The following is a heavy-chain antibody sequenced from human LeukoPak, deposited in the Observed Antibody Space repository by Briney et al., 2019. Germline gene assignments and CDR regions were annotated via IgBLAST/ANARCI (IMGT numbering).Heavy chain of an antibody. V-gene: IGHV3-30-3*01. D-gene: IGHD2-2*01. J-gene: IGHJ6*02. Sequence: GGSLRLSCAASGFTFSSYAMHWVRQAPGKGLEWVAVISYDGSNKYYADSVKGRFTISRDNSKNTLYLQMNSLRAEDTAVYYCARPSVYYYYGMDVWGQGTTVTVSS. CDR3: ARPSVYYYYGMDV. CDR1: GFTFSSYA. CDR2: ISYDGSNK.